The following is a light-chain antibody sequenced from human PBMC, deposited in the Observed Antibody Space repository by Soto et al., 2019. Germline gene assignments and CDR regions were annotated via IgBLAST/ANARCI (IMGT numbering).Light chain of an antibody. V-gene: IGLV1-47*01. CDR3: AAWDDSLIGWV. Sequence: QYILTQPSSESLKPGLRVAISCSGSRSNIGNNYVHWYQQLPGTAPKLLIYRSNQRPSGVPDRFSGSKSGTSASLAISGLRSEDEADYHCAAWDDSLIGWVFGAGTQLTAL. CDR2: RSN. CDR1: RSNIGNNY. J-gene: IGLJ3*02.